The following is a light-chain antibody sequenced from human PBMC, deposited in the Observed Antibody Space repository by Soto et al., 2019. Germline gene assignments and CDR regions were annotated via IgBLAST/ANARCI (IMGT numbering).Light chain of an antibody. V-gene: IGKV3-20*01. CDR2: GAS. CDR1: QSVSSSY. CDR3: QQYGSSPPYT. Sequence: EIVLTQSPGTLSLSPGERATLSCRASQSVSSSYLAWYQQKPGQAPRLVIYGASSRATGIPDRFSGSGSGTDFTLTISRLAPEDFAVYYCQQYGSSPPYTFGQGTKLEIK. J-gene: IGKJ2*01.